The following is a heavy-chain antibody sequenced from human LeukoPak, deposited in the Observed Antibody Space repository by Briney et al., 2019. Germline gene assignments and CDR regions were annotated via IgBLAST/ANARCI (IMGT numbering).Heavy chain of an antibody. CDR3: ARGGWYSDY. D-gene: IGHD6-19*01. Sequence: SETLSLTCTVSGGSISTYYWSWIRQPPGKGLEWIGYTYNSGSTKYNPSLKSRVTMSMDTSKNEFSLKLSSVTAADTAVYYCARGGWYSDYWGQGTLVTVSS. V-gene: IGHV4-59*01. CDR1: GGSISTYY. J-gene: IGHJ4*02. CDR2: TYNSGST.